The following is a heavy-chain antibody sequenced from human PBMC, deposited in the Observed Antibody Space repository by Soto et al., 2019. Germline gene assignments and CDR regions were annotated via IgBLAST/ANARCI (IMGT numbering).Heavy chain of an antibody. CDR2: IIPIFGTA. CDR3: ASTLISGYSGYDSPLYYYGMDV. J-gene: IGHJ6*02. CDR1: GGTFSSYA. D-gene: IGHD5-12*01. Sequence: GASVKVSCKASGGTFSSYAISWVRQAPGQGLEWMGGIIPIFGTANYAQKFQGRVTITADESTSTAYMELSSLRSEDTAVYYCASTLISGYSGYDSPLYYYGMDVWGQGTTVTVYS. V-gene: IGHV1-69*13.